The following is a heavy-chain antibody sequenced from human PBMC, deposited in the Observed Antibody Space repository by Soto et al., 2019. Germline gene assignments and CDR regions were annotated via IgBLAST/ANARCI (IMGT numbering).Heavy chain of an antibody. CDR1: GGSISSSSYY. V-gene: IGHV4-39*01. D-gene: IGHD6-19*01. J-gene: IGHJ4*02. Sequence: QLHLQESGPGLVKPSETLSLTCTVSGGSISSSSYYWGWIRQPPGKGLEWIGSIYYTGITHYNPSLKSRATISIDTSENQFSLNLYSVAATDTAVYYWARPARQATVAGNYWGQGTLVTVSS. CDR2: IYYTGIT. CDR3: ARPARQATVAGNY.